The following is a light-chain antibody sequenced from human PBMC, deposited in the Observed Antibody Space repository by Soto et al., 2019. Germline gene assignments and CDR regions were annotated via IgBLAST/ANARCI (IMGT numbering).Light chain of an antibody. CDR1: SSDVGGYNY. J-gene: IGLJ2*01. Sequence: QSVLTQPASVSGSPGQSITISCTGTSSDVGGYNYVSWYQQHPGKAPKVMIYDVSNRPSGVSNRFSGSKSGNTASLTISGLQAEDEVDYYCSSYTSSSTHVVFGGGTKLTVL. V-gene: IGLV2-14*01. CDR3: SSYTSSSTHVV. CDR2: DVS.